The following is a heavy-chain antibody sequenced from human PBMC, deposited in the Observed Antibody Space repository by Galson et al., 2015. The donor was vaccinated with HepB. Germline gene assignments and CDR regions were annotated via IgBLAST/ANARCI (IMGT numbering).Heavy chain of an antibody. Sequence: LRLSCAASGFTFSGSDMSWVRQAPGKGLEWVSYISGASGATYYADSVKGRFTISRDNSKNTLYLQMNSLRAEDTAVYYCAGGHWSHWGQGTLVTVSS. CDR3: AGGHWSH. J-gene: IGHJ4*02. CDR2: ISGASGAT. CDR1: GFTFSGSD. V-gene: IGHV3-23*01. D-gene: IGHD3-3*01.